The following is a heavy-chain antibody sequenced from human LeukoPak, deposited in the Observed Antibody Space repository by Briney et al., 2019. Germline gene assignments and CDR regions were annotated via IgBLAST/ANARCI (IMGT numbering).Heavy chain of an antibody. D-gene: IGHD2-15*01. CDR1: GYIFTSYD. J-gene: IGHJ5*02. Sequence: GASVKVSCKTSGYIFTSYDINWVRQATGQWLKWITWMNPNSGNTGYAQKFQGRVTMTRNTSINTAYMELSSLRSEDTAVYYCARAEIVVVVAATPGLDPWGQGTLVTVSS. CDR3: ARAEIVVVVAATPGLDP. V-gene: IGHV1-8*01. CDR2: MNPNSGNT.